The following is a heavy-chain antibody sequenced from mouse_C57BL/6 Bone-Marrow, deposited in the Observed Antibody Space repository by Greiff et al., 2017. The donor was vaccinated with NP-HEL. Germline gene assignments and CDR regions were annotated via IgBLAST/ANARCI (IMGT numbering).Heavy chain of an antibody. V-gene: IGHV7-1*01. CDR1: GFTFSDFY. CDR3: ARDALTGTYFDV. J-gene: IGHJ1*03. Sequence: EVKVVESGGGLVQSGRSLRLSCATSGFTFSDFYMEWVRQAPGKGLEWIAASRNKANDYTTEYSASVKGRFIVSRDTSQSILYLQMNALRAEDTAIYYCARDALTGTYFDVWGTGTTVTVSS. CDR2: SRNKANDYTT. D-gene: IGHD4-1*01.